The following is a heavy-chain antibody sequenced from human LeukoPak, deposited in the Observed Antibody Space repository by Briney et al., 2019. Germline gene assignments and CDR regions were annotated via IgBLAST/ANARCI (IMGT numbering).Heavy chain of an antibody. J-gene: IGHJ4*02. D-gene: IGHD3-3*01. CDR1: GGSFSGYY. Sequence: SETLSLTCAVYGGSFSGYYWSWIRQPPGKGLEWIGEINHSGSTNYNPSLKSRATMSVDTSKNQFSLKVSSVTAADTAVYYCGRVRIGEIDYWGQGTLVTVSA. CDR2: INHSGST. CDR3: GRVRIGEIDY. V-gene: IGHV4-34*01.